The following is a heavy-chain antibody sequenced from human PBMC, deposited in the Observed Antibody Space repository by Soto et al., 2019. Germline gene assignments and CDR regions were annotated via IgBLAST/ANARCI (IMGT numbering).Heavy chain of an antibody. CDR2: IYYGGST. D-gene: IGHD5-18*01. CDR1: GGSISSYY. Sequence: PSETLSLTCTVSGGSISSYYWSWIRQPPGKGLEWIGYIYYGGSTKYNPSLKSRVTISVDTSKNQFSLKLSSVTAADTAVYYCARVIRGDNYGYLDCWGQGALVTVSS. V-gene: IGHV4-59*01. J-gene: IGHJ4*02. CDR3: ARVIRGDNYGYLDC.